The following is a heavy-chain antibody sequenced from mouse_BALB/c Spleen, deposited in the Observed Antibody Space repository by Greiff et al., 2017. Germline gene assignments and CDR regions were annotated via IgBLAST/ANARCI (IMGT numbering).Heavy chain of an antibody. CDR1: GYTFSSYW. D-gene: IGHD2-14*01. J-gene: IGHJ4*01. V-gene: IGHV1-9*01. CDR2: ILPGSGST. Sequence: VQLQQSGAELMKPGASVKISCKATGYTFSSYWIEWVKQRPGHGLEWIGEILPGSGSTNYNEKFKGKATFTADTSSNTAYMQLSSLTSEDSAVYYCERYYRCDGGYAMDYWGQGTSVTVSS. CDR3: ERYYRCDGGYAMDY.